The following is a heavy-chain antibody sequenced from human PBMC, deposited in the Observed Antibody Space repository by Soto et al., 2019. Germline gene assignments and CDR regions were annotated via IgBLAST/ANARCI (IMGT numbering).Heavy chain of an antibody. V-gene: IGHV3-21*01. CDR3: AREGATYYXFWSAYAGYYYYYGMDV. CDR2: ISSSSSYI. J-gene: IGHJ6*02. CDR1: GFTFSSYS. Sequence: GGSLRLSCAASGFTFSSYSMNWVRQAPGKGLEWVSSISSSSSYIYYADSVKGRFTISRDNAKNSLYLQMNSLRAEDTAVYYCAREGATYYXFWSAYAGYYYYYGMDVWGQGTTVTVSS. D-gene: IGHD3-3*01.